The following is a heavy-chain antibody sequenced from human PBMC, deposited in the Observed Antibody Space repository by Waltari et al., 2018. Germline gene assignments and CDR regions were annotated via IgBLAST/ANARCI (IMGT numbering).Heavy chain of an antibody. D-gene: IGHD3-16*01. CDR3: VKSQSSTLNDYTNNFDH. J-gene: IGHJ4*02. V-gene: IGHV3-9*01. CDR1: GFTFDNYS. CDR2: ISWNSGSI. Sequence: EVQVVESGGGSVQPGRSLRLPCLASGFTFDNYSMPWVRQPPGKGLEWVSGISWNSGSIDYADSVKGRFAISRDNTKNSLFLEMSSLRIEDTAFYYCVKSQSSTLNDYTNNFDHWGQGTLVTVSS.